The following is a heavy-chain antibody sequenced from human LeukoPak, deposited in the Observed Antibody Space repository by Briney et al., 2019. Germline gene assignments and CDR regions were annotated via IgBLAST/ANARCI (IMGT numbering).Heavy chain of an antibody. J-gene: IGHJ4*02. D-gene: IGHD3-10*01. V-gene: IGHV1-2*02. CDR3: ARVLLNDSGSFLVY. CDR2: IIPNSGGT. CDR1: GYTFTSYD. Sequence: VASVKVSCKASGYTFTSYDINWARQAPGQGLEWMGWIIPNSGGTNYAQKFQGRVTMTRDTSISTAYMELSRLRSDDTAVYYCARVLLNDSGSFLVYWGQGTLVTVSS.